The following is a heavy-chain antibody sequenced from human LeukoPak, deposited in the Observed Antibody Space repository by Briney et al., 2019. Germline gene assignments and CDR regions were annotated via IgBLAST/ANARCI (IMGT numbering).Heavy chain of an antibody. D-gene: IGHD1-1*01. Sequence: TLSLTCTVSGGSVSSGSYYWSRIRQPAGKGLEWIGRIYPSGSTIYPSGTTHYNPSLKSRVTISVDTSKNQFSLKVDSVTAADAAVYFCARGTGTTNFDYWGQGTLVTVSS. CDR3: ARGTGTTNFDY. CDR2: IYPSGSTIYPSGTT. J-gene: IGHJ4*02. CDR1: GGSVSSGSYY. V-gene: IGHV4-61*02.